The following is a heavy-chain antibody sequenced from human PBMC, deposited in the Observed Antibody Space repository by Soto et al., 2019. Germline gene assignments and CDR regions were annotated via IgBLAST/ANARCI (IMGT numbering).Heavy chain of an antibody. CDR1: GCTFSSYG. V-gene: IGHV3-33*01. CDR2: RWYDGSNK. D-gene: IGHD6-25*01. J-gene: IGHJ4*02. Sequence: QVQLVESVGGVVQPGRSLRLSCAASGCTFSSYGMHWVRQAPGKGLERGAARWYDGSNKYYADSVKGRFTISRDNSKNTLYLQMNSLRAEDTAVYYCARDSGYFDYWGQGTLVTVSS. CDR3: ARDSGYFDY.